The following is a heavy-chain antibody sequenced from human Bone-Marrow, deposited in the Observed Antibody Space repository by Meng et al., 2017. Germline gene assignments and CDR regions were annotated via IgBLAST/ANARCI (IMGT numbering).Heavy chain of an antibody. CDR3: ARGPTTMAHDFDY. CDR1: GGSFSGYY. J-gene: IGHJ4*01. D-gene: IGHD4-11*01. V-gene: IGHV4-34*01. Sequence: SETLSLTCAVYGGSFSGYYWSWIRQPPGKGLEWIGEINHSGSTNYNPSPESRATISVDTSQNNLSLKLSSVTAADSAVYYCARGPTTMAHDFDYWGQGTQVTVSS. CDR2: INHSGST.